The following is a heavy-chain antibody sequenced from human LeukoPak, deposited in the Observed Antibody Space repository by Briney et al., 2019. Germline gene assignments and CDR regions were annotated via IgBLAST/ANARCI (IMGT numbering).Heavy chain of an antibody. CDR3: AKDLGTADY. D-gene: IGHD1-1*01. Sequence: GGSLRLSCPVSGFTFSSYAMSWVRQAQGKGLEWVSAISGSGGSTYYADSVKGRFTIARDNSKNTLYLQMNSLRAEDTAVYYCAKDLGTADYWGQGTLVTVSS. CDR1: GFTFSSYA. J-gene: IGHJ4*02. V-gene: IGHV3-23*01. CDR2: ISGSGGST.